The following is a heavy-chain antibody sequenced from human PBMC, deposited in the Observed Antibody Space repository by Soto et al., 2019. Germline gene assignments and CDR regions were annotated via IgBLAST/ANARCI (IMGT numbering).Heavy chain of an antibody. J-gene: IGHJ5*02. D-gene: IGHD3-22*01. Sequence: QVQLQESGPGLVKPSQTLSLTCTVSGGSISSGGYYWSWIRQHPGKGLEWIGYIYYSGSTYYNPSLTSRVTITVDASKNQFSLKLSSVTAADTAVYYCAREWSSGYLGNWFDPWGQGTLVTVSS. CDR3: AREWSSGYLGNWFDP. V-gene: IGHV4-31*03. CDR1: GGSISSGGYY. CDR2: IYYSGST.